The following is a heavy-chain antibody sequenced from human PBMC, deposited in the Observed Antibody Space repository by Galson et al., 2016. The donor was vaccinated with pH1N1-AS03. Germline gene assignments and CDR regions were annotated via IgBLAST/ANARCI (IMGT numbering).Heavy chain of an antibody. J-gene: IGHJ4*02. CDR3: AKDASLPSIYYPIFDT. CDR1: GFTFTNHA. CDR2: ISYRGS. D-gene: IGHD1-26*01. Sequence: SLRLSCAASGFTFTNHAMTWVRQAPGKGLEWVSIISYRGSFYADSVKGRFTISRDNSRNTLFLQMTSLRAEDTAIYYCAKDASLPSIYYPIFDTWGQGTLVTVFS. V-gene: IGHV3-23*01.